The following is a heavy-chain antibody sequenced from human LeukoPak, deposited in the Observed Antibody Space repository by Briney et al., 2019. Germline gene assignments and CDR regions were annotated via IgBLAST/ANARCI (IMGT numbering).Heavy chain of an antibody. D-gene: IGHD1-1*01. CDR2: IYPGDSDT. J-gene: IGHJ5*02. CDR1: GYTFTDYW. V-gene: IGHV5-51*01. CDR3: AREHAKGYSWFDP. Sequence: GESLKISCKASGYTFTDYWIGWVRQMPGRGPEWMAIIYPGDSDTRYSPSFQGQVTISADKSINTAYLQWSSLTASDAAMYHCAREHAKGYSWFDPWGQGTLVTVSS.